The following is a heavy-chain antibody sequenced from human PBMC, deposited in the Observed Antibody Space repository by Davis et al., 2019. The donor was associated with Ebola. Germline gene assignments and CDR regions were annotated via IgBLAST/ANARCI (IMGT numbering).Heavy chain of an antibody. V-gene: IGHV1-69*04. J-gene: IGHJ6*02. Sequence: AASVKVSCKASGGTFSSDGISWVRQAPGKGLEWMGRIITIVGIANYAPKFQGRVTITADKSTSTANMEVNSLRSEDTAVYYCARGGTWNLDYVMDVSRHATTVTVSS. CDR2: IITIVGIA. CDR3: ARGGTWNLDYVMDV. CDR1: GGTFSSDG. D-gene: IGHD1-1*01.